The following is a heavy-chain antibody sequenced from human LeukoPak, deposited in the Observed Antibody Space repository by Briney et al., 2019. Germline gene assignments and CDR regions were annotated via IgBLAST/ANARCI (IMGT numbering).Heavy chain of an antibody. V-gene: IGHV1-18*01. Sequence: ASVKVSCKASGYTFTGYGISWVRQAPGQGLEWMGWISPYSGNTNYAQKFQGRITATTDTSTSTAYMELRSLRSDDTAVYYCARGYNDYCGQGTLVTVPS. CDR3: ARGYNDY. J-gene: IGHJ4*02. CDR2: ISPYSGNT. D-gene: IGHD1-1*01. CDR1: GYTFTGYG.